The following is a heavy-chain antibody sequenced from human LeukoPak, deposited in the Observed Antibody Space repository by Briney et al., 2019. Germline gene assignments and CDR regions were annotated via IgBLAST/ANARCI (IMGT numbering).Heavy chain of an antibody. V-gene: IGHV3-9*01. CDR1: GFTFDDYA. Sequence: PGGSLRLSCAASGFTFDDYAMHWVRHAPGKGLEWVSGISWNSGSIGYADSVKGRFTISRDNAKNSLSLQMNSLRAEDTAVYYCARPDYGDYYYYMDVWGKGTTVTVSS. D-gene: IGHD4-17*01. J-gene: IGHJ6*03. CDR2: ISWNSGSI. CDR3: ARPDYGDYYYYMDV.